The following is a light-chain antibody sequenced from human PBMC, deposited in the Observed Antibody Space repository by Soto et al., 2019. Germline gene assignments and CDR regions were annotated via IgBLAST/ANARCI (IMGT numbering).Light chain of an antibody. CDR3: CSYAGSYVV. V-gene: IGLV2-23*01. Sequence: QSALTQPVSVSGSPGQSITISFTGTSSDVGSYNLDSWYQQHPGKAPKLMIYEGSKRPSGVSNRFSGSKSGNTASLTISGLQAEDEADYYCCSYAGSYVVFGGGTQLTVL. J-gene: IGLJ2*01. CDR2: EGS. CDR1: SSDVGSYNL.